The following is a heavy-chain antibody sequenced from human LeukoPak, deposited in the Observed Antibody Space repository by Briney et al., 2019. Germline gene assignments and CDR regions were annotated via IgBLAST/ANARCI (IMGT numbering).Heavy chain of an antibody. CDR3: TRGRLYDSSGYSTANFDY. CDR2: INHSGST. Sequence: SETLSLTCAVYGGSFSGYYWSWIRQPPGKGLEWIGEINHSGSTNYDPSLKSRVTISVDTSKNQFSLKLSSVTAADTAVYYCTRGRLYDSSGYSTANFDYWGQGTLVTVSS. V-gene: IGHV4-34*01. J-gene: IGHJ4*02. D-gene: IGHD3-22*01. CDR1: GGSFSGYY.